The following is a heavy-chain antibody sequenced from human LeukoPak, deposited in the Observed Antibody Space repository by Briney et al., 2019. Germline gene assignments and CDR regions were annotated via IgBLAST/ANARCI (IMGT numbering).Heavy chain of an antibody. CDR2: INHSGST. V-gene: IGHV4-34*01. CDR3: ASSTRWGDYFDY. D-gene: IGHD3-16*01. J-gene: IGHJ4*02. CDR1: GGSISAYY. Sequence: KPSETLSLTCAVYGGSISAYYWTWIRQPPGKGLEWIGEINHSGSTNYNPSLKSRVTISVDTSKNHFSLKLSSVTAADTAVYYCASSTRWGDYFDYWGQGTLVTVSS.